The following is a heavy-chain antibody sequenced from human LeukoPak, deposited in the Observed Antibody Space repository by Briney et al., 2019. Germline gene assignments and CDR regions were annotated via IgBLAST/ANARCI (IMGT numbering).Heavy chain of an antibody. J-gene: IGHJ5*02. Sequence: PSETLSLTCTVSGGSISSYYWSWIRQPPGKGLEWIGYIYYGGSTNYNPSLKSRVTISVDTSKNQFSLKLSSVTAADTAVYYCARETYYDFWSGYRGSPKKGWFDPWGQGTLVTVSS. CDR1: GGSISSYY. CDR3: ARETYYDFWSGYRGSPKKGWFDP. D-gene: IGHD3-3*01. CDR2: IYYGGST. V-gene: IGHV4-59*01.